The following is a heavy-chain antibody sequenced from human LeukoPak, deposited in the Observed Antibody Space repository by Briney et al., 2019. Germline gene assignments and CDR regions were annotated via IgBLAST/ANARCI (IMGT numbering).Heavy chain of an antibody. Sequence: PSETLSLTCAVSGGSISSSNWWSWVRQPPGKGLEWIGKIYHSGSTNYNPSLKSRVTISVDKSKNQFSLKLSSVTAADTAVYYCAGYYDILTGIYYWGQGTLVTVSS. CDR1: GGSISSSNW. CDR3: AGYYDILTGIYY. V-gene: IGHV4-4*02. D-gene: IGHD3-9*01. J-gene: IGHJ4*02. CDR2: IYHSGST.